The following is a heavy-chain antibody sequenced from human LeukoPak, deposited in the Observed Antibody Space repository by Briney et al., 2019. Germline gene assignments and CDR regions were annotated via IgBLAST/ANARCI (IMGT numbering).Heavy chain of an antibody. V-gene: IGHV1-2*02. J-gene: IGHJ4*02. D-gene: IGHD6-19*01. CDR1: GYTFTGYY. Sequence: ASVKVSCKASGYTFTGYYMHWVRQAPGQGLEWMGWINPNSGGTNYAQKFQGRVTMTRDTSISTAYMELSRLRSDDTAVYYCAKDHLPSIVVADRDYWGQGTLVTVSS. CDR3: AKDHLPSIVVADRDY. CDR2: INPNSGGT.